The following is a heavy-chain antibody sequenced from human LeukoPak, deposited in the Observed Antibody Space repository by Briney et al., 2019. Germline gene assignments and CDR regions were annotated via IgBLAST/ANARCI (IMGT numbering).Heavy chain of an antibody. J-gene: IGHJ4*02. V-gene: IGHV4-38-2*02. D-gene: IGHD3-10*01. CDR2: IYHSVTT. Sequence: PSETLSLTCTVSGYSISSGYFWGWMRPPPGKGLEGIGSIYHSVTTHYNPSLKSRVTISLDTSKNQFSLKLSSVTAADTAVYYCARDPITHYGSPYYFDYWGQGTLVTVSS. CDR1: GYSISSGYF. CDR3: ARDPITHYGSPYYFDY.